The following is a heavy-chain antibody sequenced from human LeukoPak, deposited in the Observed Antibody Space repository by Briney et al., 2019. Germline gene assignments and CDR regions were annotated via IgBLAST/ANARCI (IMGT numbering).Heavy chain of an antibody. CDR1: GGSISSGDYY. Sequence: PSETLSLTCTVSGGSISSGDYYWSWIRQPPGKGLEWIGYIYYSGSTYYNPSLKSRVTISVDTSKNQFSLKLSSVTAADTAVYYCARGKTTVTTFTDFDYWGQGTLVTVSS. J-gene: IGHJ4*02. V-gene: IGHV4-30-4*01. CDR2: IYYSGST. CDR3: ARGKTTVTTFTDFDY. D-gene: IGHD4-17*01.